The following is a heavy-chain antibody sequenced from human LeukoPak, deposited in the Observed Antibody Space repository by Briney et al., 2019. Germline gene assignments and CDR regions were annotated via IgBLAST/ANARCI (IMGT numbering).Heavy chain of an antibody. CDR1: GYTFTSYG. CDR3: ARGWGVVVPAALPGNYYMDV. V-gene: IGHV1-18*01. J-gene: IGHJ6*03. CDR2: ISAYNGNT. Sequence: GASVKVSCKASGYTFTSYGISWVRQAPGQGLEWMEWISAYNGNTNYAQKLQGRVTMTTDTSTSTAYMELRSLRSDDTAVYYCARGWGVVVPAALPGNYYMDVWGKGTTATVSS. D-gene: IGHD2-2*01.